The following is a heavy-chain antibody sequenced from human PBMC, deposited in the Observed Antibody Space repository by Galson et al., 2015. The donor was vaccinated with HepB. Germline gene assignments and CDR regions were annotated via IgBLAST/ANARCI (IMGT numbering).Heavy chain of an antibody. CDR1: GFTFSSYG. CDR2: ISYDGSNK. V-gene: IGHV3-30*18. CDR3: AKDKFVVVPAAIRYYYYGMDV. J-gene: IGHJ6*02. D-gene: IGHD2-2*02. Sequence: SLRLSCAASGFTFSSYGMHWVRQAPGKGLEWVAVISYDGSNKYYADSVKGRFTISRDNSKNTVYLQMNSLRAEDTAVYYCAKDKFVVVPAAIRYYYYGMDVWGQGTTVTVSS.